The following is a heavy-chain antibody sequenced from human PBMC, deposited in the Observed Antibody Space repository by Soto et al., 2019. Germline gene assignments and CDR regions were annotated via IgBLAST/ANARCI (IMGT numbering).Heavy chain of an antibody. CDR2: MNPNSGNT. J-gene: IGHJ3*02. Sequence: ASVKVSCKASGYTFTSYDINWVRQATGQGLEWMGWMNPNSGNTGYAQKFQGRVTMTRNTSISTAYMELSSLRSEDTAVYYCARDGAVAGTNAFDIWGQGXMVTVSS. CDR1: GYTFTSYD. D-gene: IGHD6-19*01. CDR3: ARDGAVAGTNAFDI. V-gene: IGHV1-8*01.